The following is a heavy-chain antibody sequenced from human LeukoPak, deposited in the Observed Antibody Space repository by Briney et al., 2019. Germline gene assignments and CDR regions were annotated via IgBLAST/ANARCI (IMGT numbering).Heavy chain of an antibody. CDR3: AKFYSNSAYYYYGMDV. V-gene: IGHV3-30*18. Sequence: GGSLRLSCAASGFTFSSYAMSWVRQAPGKGLEWVAVISYDGSNKYYADSVKGRFTIPRDNSKNTLYLQMNSLRAEDTAVYYCAKFYSNSAYYYYGMDVWGQGTTVTVSS. D-gene: IGHD4-4*01. J-gene: IGHJ6*02. CDR2: ISYDGSNK. CDR1: GFTFSSYA.